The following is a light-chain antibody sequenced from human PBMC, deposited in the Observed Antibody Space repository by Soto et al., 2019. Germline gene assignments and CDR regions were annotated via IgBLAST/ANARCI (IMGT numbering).Light chain of an antibody. CDR3: QQSYTTPVYT. Sequence: DIQMTQSPSSLSASVGDRVTITCRASQSIIFYLNWYQQKPGQAPRLLIYAASNLQSGVPSRFSGSGSGTEFTLTISGLQPEDFATSFCQQSYTTPVYTFGQGTKLEIK. CDR1: QSIIFY. J-gene: IGKJ2*01. CDR2: AAS. V-gene: IGKV1-39*01.